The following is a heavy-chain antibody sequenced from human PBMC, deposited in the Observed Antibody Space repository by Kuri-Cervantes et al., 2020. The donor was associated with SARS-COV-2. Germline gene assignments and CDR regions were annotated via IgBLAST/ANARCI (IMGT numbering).Heavy chain of an antibody. D-gene: IGHD3-3*01. V-gene: IGHV4-59*01. J-gene: IGHJ3*02. Sequence: ESLKISCTVSGGSISSYYWSWIRQPPGKGLEWIGYIYYSGSTNYNPSLKSRVTISVDTSKNQFSLKLSSVTAADTAVYYCARITIFGVVTSGAFDIWGQGTMVTVSS. CDR1: GGSISSYY. CDR3: ARITIFGVVTSGAFDI. CDR2: IYYSGST.